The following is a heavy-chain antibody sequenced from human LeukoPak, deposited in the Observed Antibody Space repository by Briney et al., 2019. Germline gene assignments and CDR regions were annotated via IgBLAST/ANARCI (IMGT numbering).Heavy chain of an antibody. CDR2: IYTSVST. Sequence: SQTLSLTCTVSGGSISIYYWSWIRQPPGKGLEWIGYIYTSVSTNYNPSLKSRVTISVETSKTQFSLKLSSVTAADTAVYYCARHGGIVAVPAAGGWFDPWGQGTLVTVSS. D-gene: IGHD2-2*01. CDR3: ARHGGIVAVPAAGGWFDP. V-gene: IGHV4-4*09. CDR1: GGSISIYY. J-gene: IGHJ5*02.